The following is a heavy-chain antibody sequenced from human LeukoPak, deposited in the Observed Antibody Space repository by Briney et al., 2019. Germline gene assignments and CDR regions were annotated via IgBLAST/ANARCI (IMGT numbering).Heavy chain of an antibody. D-gene: IGHD7-27*01. J-gene: IGHJ4*02. CDR2: MNPDTGNT. Sequence: ASVKVFCKASGYTFTGHHINWVRQAAGQGLEWMGWMNPDTGNTAYAQKFQARVTMTWDISISTAYMELGSLRSEDTAVYYCARGRPTNLGGIYWGQGTLVTVSS. V-gene: IGHV1-8*01. CDR3: ARGRPTNLGGIY. CDR1: GYTFTGHH.